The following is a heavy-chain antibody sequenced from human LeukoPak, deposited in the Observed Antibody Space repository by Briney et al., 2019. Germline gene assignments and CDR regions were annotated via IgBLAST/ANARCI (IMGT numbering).Heavy chain of an antibody. D-gene: IGHD3-16*01. Sequence: SETLSLTCTVSGGSISTGSYYWSWIRQPAGKGLEWIGRIYTSGSTNYNPSLKSRVTISVDTSKNQFSLRLSSVTAADTAVYYCARDGGSGEFDSWGQGTLVTVSS. J-gene: IGHJ4*02. V-gene: IGHV4-61*02. CDR1: GGSISTGSYY. CDR3: ARDGGSGEFDS. CDR2: IYTSGST.